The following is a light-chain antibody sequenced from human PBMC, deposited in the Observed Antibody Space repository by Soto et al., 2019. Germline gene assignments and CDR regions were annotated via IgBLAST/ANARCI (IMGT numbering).Light chain of an antibody. V-gene: IGLV2-14*01. J-gene: IGLJ3*02. CDR3: SSYTSSSTHWV. CDR1: SSDVSGYNY. CDR2: EVS. Sequence: QSALTQPASVSGSPGQSITISCTGTSSDVSGYNYVSWYQQHPGKAPKLMIYEVSNRPSGVSNRFSGSKSGNTASLTISGLQAEDEADYYCSSYTSSSTHWVFGGGTKVTVL.